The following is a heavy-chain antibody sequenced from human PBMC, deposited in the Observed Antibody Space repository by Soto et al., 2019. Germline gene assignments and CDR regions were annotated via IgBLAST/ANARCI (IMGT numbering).Heavy chain of an antibody. CDR3: ARVMITFGGVIVTDAFDI. Sequence: ASVKVSCKASGYTFTSYGISWVRQAPGQGLEWMGWISAYNGNTNYAQKLQGRVTMTTDTSTSTAYMELRSLRSDDTAVYYCARVMITFGGVIVTDAFDIWGQGTMVTVSS. CDR2: ISAYNGNT. J-gene: IGHJ3*02. D-gene: IGHD3-16*02. V-gene: IGHV1-18*01. CDR1: GYTFTSYG.